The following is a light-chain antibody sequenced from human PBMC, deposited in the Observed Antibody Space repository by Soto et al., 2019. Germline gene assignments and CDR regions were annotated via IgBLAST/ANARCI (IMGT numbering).Light chain of an antibody. J-gene: IGKJ4*01. Sequence: EFGLPQEKRSRSLVGVKRAEQCCGVSQTVRNNYLAWYQQKPGQAPRLLIYDASSRATGIPDRFSGGGSGTAFTPPFRTLQPEDFAAYYCEQFSSYPLTVGGGTKVDI. CDR2: DAS. CDR3: EQFSSYPLT. CDR1: QTVRNNY. V-gene: IGKV3-20*01.